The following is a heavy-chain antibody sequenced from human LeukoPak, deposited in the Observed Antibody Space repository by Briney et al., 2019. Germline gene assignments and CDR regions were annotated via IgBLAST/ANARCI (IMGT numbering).Heavy chain of an antibody. CDR2: IIPILGIA. CDR1: GGTFSSYA. CDR3: ASLTYYYDSSGYLDY. V-gene: IGHV1-69*04. Sequence: SVKVSCKASGGTFSSYAISWVRQAPGQGLEWMGRIIPILGIANYAQKFQGRVTITADKSTSTAYVELSSLRSEDTAVYYCASLTYYYDSSGYLDYWGQGTLVTVSS. D-gene: IGHD3-22*01. J-gene: IGHJ4*02.